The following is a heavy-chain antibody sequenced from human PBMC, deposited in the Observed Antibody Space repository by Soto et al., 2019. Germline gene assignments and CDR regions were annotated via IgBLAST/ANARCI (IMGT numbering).Heavy chain of an antibody. J-gene: IGHJ4*02. CDR3: TTGLTYYYDSSGYPRGD. CDR2: IKSKTDGGTT. V-gene: IGHV3-15*01. CDR1: GFTLSNAS. Sequence: PGGSLRLSFAASGFTLSNASLSWVRQAPGKGLEWVGRIKSKTDGGTTDYAAPVKGRFTISRDDSKNTLYLQMNSLKTEDTAVYYCTTGLTYYYDSSGYPRGDWGQGTLVTVSS. D-gene: IGHD3-22*01.